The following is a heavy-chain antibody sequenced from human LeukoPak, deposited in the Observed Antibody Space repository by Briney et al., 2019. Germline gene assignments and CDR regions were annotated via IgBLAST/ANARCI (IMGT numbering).Heavy chain of an antibody. V-gene: IGHV3-21*01. CDR3: ARPSAAARPHYYYYYMDV. J-gene: IGHJ6*03. D-gene: IGHD6-6*01. Sequence: GGSLRLSCAASGFTFSSYSMNWVRQAPGKGLEWVSSISSSSSYIYYADSVKGRFTISRDNAKNSLYLQMNSLRAEDTAVYYCARPSAAARPHYYYYYMDVCGKGTTVTVSS. CDR1: GFTFSSYS. CDR2: ISSSSSYI.